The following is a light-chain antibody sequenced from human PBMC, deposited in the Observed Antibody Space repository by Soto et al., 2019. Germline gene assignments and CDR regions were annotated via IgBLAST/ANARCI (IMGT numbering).Light chain of an antibody. Sequence: QSALTQPPSESGSPGQSVTISCTGTSSDVGSYNYVSWYQQHPGKAPKVMIYEVSKRPSGVPDRFSGSKSGNTASLTVSGLQAEDEADYYCSSYAGSNRVFGTGTKVTVL. CDR3: SSYAGSNRV. J-gene: IGLJ1*01. V-gene: IGLV2-8*01. CDR2: EVS. CDR1: SSDVGSYNY.